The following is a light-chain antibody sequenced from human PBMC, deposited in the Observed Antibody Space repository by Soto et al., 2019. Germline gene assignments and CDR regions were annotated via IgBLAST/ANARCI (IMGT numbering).Light chain of an antibody. Sequence: EIVLTQSPATLSLSPGERATLSCRASQSVGSYLAWYQQKPGQAPRLLIYDVSDRATVVPARFSGSGSGTDFTLTISSLEPEDFAVYYCQQRSNWPRVTFGGGTKVEIK. CDR1: QSVGSY. CDR3: QQRSNWPRVT. J-gene: IGKJ4*01. V-gene: IGKV3-11*01. CDR2: DVS.